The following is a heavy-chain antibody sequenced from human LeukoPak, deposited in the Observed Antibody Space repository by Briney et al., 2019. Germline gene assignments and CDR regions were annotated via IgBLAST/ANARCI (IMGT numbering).Heavy chain of an antibody. CDR1: GFTFSSYG. D-gene: IGHD2-2*01. CDR3: AKARYSPHPYCSSTSCPMGALDY. J-gene: IGHJ4*02. Sequence: PGGSLRLSCAASGFTFSSYGMHWVRQAPGKGLEWVAFTRYDGSNKYYADSVKGRFTISRDNSKNTLYLQMNSLRAEDTAVYYCAKARYSPHPYCSSTSCPMGALDYWGQGTLVTVSS. V-gene: IGHV3-30*02. CDR2: TRYDGSNK.